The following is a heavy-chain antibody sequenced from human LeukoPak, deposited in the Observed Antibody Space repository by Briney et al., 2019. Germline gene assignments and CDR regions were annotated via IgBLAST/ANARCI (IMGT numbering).Heavy chain of an antibody. J-gene: IGHJ4*02. V-gene: IGHV3-33*07. Sequence: GGSLRLSCVASGFIFKKNWMTWIRQAPGKGLEWVAVIWYDGSNKYYADSVKGRFTISRDNSKNTLYLQMNSLRAEDTAVYYCARDGYCSGGSCYPGNYWGQGTLVTVSS. CDR2: IWYDGSNK. CDR3: ARDGYCSGGSCYPGNY. CDR1: GFIFKKNW. D-gene: IGHD2-15*01.